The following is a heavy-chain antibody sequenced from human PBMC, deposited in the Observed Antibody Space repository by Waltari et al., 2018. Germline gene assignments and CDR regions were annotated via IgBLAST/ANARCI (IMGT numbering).Heavy chain of an antibody. D-gene: IGHD6-19*01. CDR2: IYHSGST. CDR1: GYSISSGYY. Sequence: QVQLQESGPGLVKPSETLSLTCAVSGYSISSGYYWGWIRQPPGKGLEWIGSIYHSGSTYYNPSLKSRVTISVDTSKNQFSLKLSSVTAADTAVYYCARKRGAVAGTDYWGQGTLVTVSS. J-gene: IGHJ4*02. CDR3: ARKRGAVAGTDY. V-gene: IGHV4-38-2*01.